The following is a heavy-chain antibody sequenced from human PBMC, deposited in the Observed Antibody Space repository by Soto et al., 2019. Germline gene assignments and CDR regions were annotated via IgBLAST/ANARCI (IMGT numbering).Heavy chain of an antibody. J-gene: IGHJ3*02. CDR2: INGDGSTT. V-gene: IGHV3-74*01. CDR1: GFVFSSSW. Sequence: GGSLRLSCSASGFVFSSSWMHWVRQAPGKGLVWVSRINGDGSTTTYADFVKGRFTISRDNAKNTVTLQMNSLRAEDTAVYYCARISYYDSSGYYLTAFDMWGQVTMVTVSS. D-gene: IGHD3-22*01. CDR3: ARISYYDSSGYYLTAFDM.